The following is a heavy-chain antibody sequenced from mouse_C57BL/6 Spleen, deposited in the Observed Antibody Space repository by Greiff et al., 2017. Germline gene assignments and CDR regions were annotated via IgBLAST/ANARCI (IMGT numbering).Heavy chain of an antibody. CDR3: ARSSGYVDAMYY. Sequence: QVQLQQPGAELVRPGSSVKLSCKASGYTFTSYWMHWVKQRPIQGLEWIGNIYPSNSETHYNQKFKDKATLTVDKSSSTAYMQLSSLTSEDSAVYYCARSSGYVDAMYYWGPGTSVTVSS. D-gene: IGHD3-2*02. V-gene: IGHV1-52*01. CDR2: IYPSNSET. J-gene: IGHJ4*01. CDR1: GYTFTSYW.